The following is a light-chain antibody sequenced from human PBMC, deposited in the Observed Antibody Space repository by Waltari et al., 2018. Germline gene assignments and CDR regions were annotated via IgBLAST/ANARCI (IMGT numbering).Light chain of an antibody. J-gene: IGLJ2*01. V-gene: IGLV1-47*01. Sequence: QSILTQPPSASGTPGRTVTISCSGSNSNVGANSVCWYQQLPGTAPKLLIFGKNQRPSGVPSRFSGSKAGTSASLAIRGLRSEDEADYYCATWDDRLTAVFGGGTKLTVL. CDR2: GKN. CDR3: ATWDDRLTAV. CDR1: NSNVGANS.